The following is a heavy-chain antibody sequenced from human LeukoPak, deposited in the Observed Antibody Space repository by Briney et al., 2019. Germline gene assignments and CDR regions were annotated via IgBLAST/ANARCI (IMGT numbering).Heavy chain of an antibody. D-gene: IGHD5-18*01. CDR2: ISGSGGST. V-gene: IGHV3-23*01. Sequence: GSLRLSCAASGFTXSSYAMSWVRQAPGKGLEWVSAISGSGGSTYYADSVKGRFTISRDNSKNTLYLQMNSLRAEDAAVYYCAKVRTAMALFDYWGQGTLVTVSS. CDR3: AKVRTAMALFDY. CDR1: GFTXSSYA. J-gene: IGHJ4*02.